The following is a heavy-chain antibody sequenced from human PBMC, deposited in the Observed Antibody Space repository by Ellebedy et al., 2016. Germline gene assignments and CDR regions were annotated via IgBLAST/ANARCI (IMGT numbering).Heavy chain of an antibody. V-gene: IGHV5-51*01. D-gene: IGHD3-22*01. CDR3: ARQGPESWDSSGYYVGY. J-gene: IGHJ4*02. CDR1: GYSFTNYW. CDR2: IYPGDSDT. Sequence: GESLKISXKVSGYSFTNYWIGWVRQMPGKGLEWMGIIYPGDSDTRYSPSFQGQVTVSADKSISTAYLQWSSLKASDSAMYYCARQGPESWDSSGYYVGYWGQGTLVTVSS.